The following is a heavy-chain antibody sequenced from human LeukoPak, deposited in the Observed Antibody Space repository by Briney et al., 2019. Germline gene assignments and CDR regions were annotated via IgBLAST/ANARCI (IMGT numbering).Heavy chain of an antibody. Sequence: GGSLRLSCPASGFTFSSSWMRWVRQAPGKGLEWVANINQDGSEKYFVDSVKGRFTISRDNSKNTMYLQMNSLRAEDTAVYYCAKRIQSAMAMGYWGQGTLVTVSS. J-gene: IGHJ4*02. V-gene: IGHV3-7*03. CDR2: INQDGSEK. CDR3: AKRIQSAMAMGY. D-gene: IGHD5-18*01. CDR1: GFTFSSSW.